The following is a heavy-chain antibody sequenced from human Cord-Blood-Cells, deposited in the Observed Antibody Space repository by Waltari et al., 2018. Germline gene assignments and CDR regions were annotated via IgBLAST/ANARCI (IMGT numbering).Heavy chain of an antibody. J-gene: IGHJ4*02. CDR3: AREGYGDYYFDY. CDR2: IKQDGSEK. D-gene: IGHD4-17*01. Sequence: EVQLVESGGGLVQPGGSLRLSCSASGFTFSSYWMSWARRAPGRGVGWVANIKQDGSEKYCVDSVKGRFTISRDNAKNSLYLEMNSLRAEDTAVYYCAREGYGDYYFDYWGQGTLVTVSS. CDR1: GFTFSSYW. V-gene: IGHV3-7*01.